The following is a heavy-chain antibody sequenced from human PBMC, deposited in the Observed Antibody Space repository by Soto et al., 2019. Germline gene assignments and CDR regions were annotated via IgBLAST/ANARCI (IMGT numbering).Heavy chain of an antibody. CDR2: IYCSGSA. CDR3: AREVVVVAATVYYYYGMDV. Sequence: SETLSLTCTVSGDSISSGGYYWSWMRQPPGRGLEWIGYIYCSGSAYYNPSLKSRVTISVDTSKNQFSLKLSSVTAADTAVYYCAREVVVVAATVYYYYGMDVWGQGTTVTVSS. D-gene: IGHD2-15*01. CDR1: GDSISSGGYY. J-gene: IGHJ6*02. V-gene: IGHV4-31*03.